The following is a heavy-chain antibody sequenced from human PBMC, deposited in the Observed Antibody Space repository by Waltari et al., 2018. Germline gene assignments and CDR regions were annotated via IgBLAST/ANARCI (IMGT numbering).Heavy chain of an antibody. CDR2: MYPSGAT. Sequence: QVELQESGPGLVRPSETLSLTCNVSGDSIKNFYWTWIRQSAGKTLEWIGLMYPSGATNYNPSLRSRVTMSVETSENQFSLKLTSVTAADTAVYYCARRVWNDAFDVWGQGTRVTVSS. CDR1: GDSIKNFY. V-gene: IGHV4-4*07. D-gene: IGHD1-1*01. CDR3: ARRVWNDAFDV. J-gene: IGHJ3*01.